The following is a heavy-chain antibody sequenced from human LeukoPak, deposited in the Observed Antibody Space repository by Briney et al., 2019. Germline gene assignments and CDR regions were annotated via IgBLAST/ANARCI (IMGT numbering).Heavy chain of an antibody. J-gene: IGHJ4*02. CDR2: LYYGGSS. Sequence: SETLSLTCTVSGGSISSGSYYWGWLRRPPGKGLEWIGSLYYGGSSYYHLSLKSRGTISVDTSKNQFSLELTSVTAADTAVYYCTRLPEGGTDVRPNRGQGTLVTVSS. V-gene: IGHV4-39*01. CDR3: TRLPEGGTDVRPN. D-gene: IGHD3-16*02. CDR1: GGSISSGSYY.